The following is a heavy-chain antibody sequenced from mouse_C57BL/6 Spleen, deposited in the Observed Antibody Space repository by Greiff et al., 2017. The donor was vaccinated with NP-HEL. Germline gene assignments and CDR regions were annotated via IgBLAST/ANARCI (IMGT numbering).Heavy chain of an antibody. J-gene: IGHJ3*01. V-gene: IGHV6-6*01. Sequence: EVKLQESGGGLVQPGGSMKLSCAASGFTFSDAWMDWVRQSPEKGLEWVAEIRNKANNHATYYAESVKGRFTISRDDSKSSVYLQMNSLRAEDTGIYYCTRDGLLPFAYWGQGTLVTVSA. CDR1: GFTFSDAW. CDR3: TRDGLLPFAY. D-gene: IGHD2-3*01. CDR2: IRNKANNHAT.